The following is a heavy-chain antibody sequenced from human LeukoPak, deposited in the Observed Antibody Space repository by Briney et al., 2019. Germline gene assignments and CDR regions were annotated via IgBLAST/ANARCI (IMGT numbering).Heavy chain of an antibody. V-gene: IGHV4-38-2*02. CDR2: IYHSGST. CDR3: ARDPGPD. CDR1: GYSISSGHY. J-gene: IGHJ4*02. Sequence: SETLSLTCTVSGYSISSGHYWGWIRQSPDKGLEWIGSIYHSGSTYYNPSLKSRVTISVDTSKNQFSLKLSSVTAADTAVYYCARDPGPDWGQGTLVTVSS.